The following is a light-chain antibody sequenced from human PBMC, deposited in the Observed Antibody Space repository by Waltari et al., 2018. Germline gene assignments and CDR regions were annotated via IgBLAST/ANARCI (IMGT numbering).Light chain of an antibody. Sequence: QSVLPQAPSASGTPGQRVTIPCSGSTSDLGSNSVNWYQQLPGKAPQLLIYVNNQRPSGVPDRFSGSKSGTSASLAISGLQSDDEADYYCETWDDRLGGPVFGGGTKLTVL. CDR3: ETWDDRLGGPV. V-gene: IGLV1-44*01. CDR1: TSDLGSNS. CDR2: VNN. J-gene: IGLJ2*01.